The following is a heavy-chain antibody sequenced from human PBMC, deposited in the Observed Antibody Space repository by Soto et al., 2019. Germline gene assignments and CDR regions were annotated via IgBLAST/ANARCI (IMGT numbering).Heavy chain of an antibody. CDR2: ISAYNGNT. CDR1: GYTFTSYG. D-gene: IGHD3-22*01. CDR3: AREKKDSSGYYYVPGVWFDP. Sequence: ASVSSCKASGYTFTSYGISWVRQAPGQGLEWMGWISAYNGNTNYAQKLQGRVTMTTDTSTSTAYMELRSLRSDDTAVYYCAREKKDSSGYYYVPGVWFDPWGQGTLVTVSS. J-gene: IGHJ5*02. V-gene: IGHV1-18*01.